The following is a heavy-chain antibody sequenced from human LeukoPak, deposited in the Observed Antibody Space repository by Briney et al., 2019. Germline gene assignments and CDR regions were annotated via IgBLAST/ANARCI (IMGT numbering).Heavy chain of an antibody. Sequence: GGSLRLSCAASGFTFSSYSMNWVRQAPGKGLEWVSSISSSSSYIYYADSVKGRFTISRDNAKNSLYLQMNSPRAEDTAVYYCARSGYDFWSGYYEYGIDYWGQGTLVTVSS. J-gene: IGHJ4*02. V-gene: IGHV3-21*01. D-gene: IGHD3-3*01. CDR2: ISSSSSYI. CDR1: GFTFSSYS. CDR3: ARSGYDFWSGYYEYGIDY.